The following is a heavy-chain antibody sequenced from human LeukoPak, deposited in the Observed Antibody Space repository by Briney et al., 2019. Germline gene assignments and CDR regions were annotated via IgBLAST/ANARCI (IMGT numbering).Heavy chain of an antibody. CDR3: ARDVAYCAGDCYLDS. J-gene: IGHJ5*01. CDR1: GFTFSSFG. Sequence: GGSLRLSCAASGFTFSSFGMNRVRQAPGKGLEWVSFISGSTSYIYYADSMKGRFTVSRDNAKNSLYLQMNGLRVDDTAIYYCARDVAYCAGDCYLDSWGQGTLVTVSS. V-gene: IGHV3-21*01. D-gene: IGHD2-21*02. CDR2: ISGSTSYI.